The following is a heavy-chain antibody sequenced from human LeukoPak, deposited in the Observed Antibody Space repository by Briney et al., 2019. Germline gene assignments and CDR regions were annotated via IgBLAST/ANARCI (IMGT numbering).Heavy chain of an antibody. V-gene: IGHV3-74*01. J-gene: IGHJ4*02. CDR2: VNSDGTGT. Sequence: PGGSLRLSCAASGFTFSSLWMHWVRQAPGKGLVWVSHVNSDGTGTTYADSVKGRFTVSRDNAKNTVYLQMNSLRVEDTAVYYCARGGYGSTDYWGQGTLVTVSS. CDR3: ARGGYGSTDY. D-gene: IGHD4-17*01. CDR1: GFTFSSLW.